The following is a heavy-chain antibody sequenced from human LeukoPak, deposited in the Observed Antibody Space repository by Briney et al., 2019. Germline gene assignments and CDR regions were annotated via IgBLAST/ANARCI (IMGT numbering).Heavy chain of an antibody. CDR2: IIPIFGTA. J-gene: IGHJ3*02. Sequence: ASVKVSCKASGGTFSSYAISWVRQAPGQGLEWMGGIIPIFGTANYAQKFQGRVTITADKSTSTAYMELSSLRAEDTAVYYCVKAFCSSTSCYMGAFDIWGQGTMVTVSS. CDR3: VKAFCSSTSCYMGAFDI. D-gene: IGHD2-2*02. CDR1: GGTFSSYA. V-gene: IGHV1-69*06.